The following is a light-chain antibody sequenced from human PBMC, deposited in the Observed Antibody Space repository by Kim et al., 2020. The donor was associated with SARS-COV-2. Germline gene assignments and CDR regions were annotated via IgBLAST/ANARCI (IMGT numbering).Light chain of an antibody. Sequence: ASLGAGVTITCRASKGIRNFLAWYKQRPDEAPKRLIYGATTLQLGGSSRFSGTGSGTDFTLTIRDLQPEDAATYYCQKYNSAPWSFGHGTKVEIK. J-gene: IGKJ1*01. CDR1: KGIRNF. CDR2: GAT. CDR3: QKYNSAPWS. V-gene: IGKV1-27*01.